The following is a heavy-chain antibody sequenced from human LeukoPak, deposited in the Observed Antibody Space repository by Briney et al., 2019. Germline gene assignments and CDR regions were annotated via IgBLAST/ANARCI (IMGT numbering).Heavy chain of an antibody. J-gene: IGHJ4*02. CDR3: ASWLELMCKFDL. Sequence: LAGGSLRLSCVGSGFTFSNYWMSWVRQAPGKGLEWVANIEEDGCENDYADSVKGRFTISRDNSKNSLYLQMNSLRAEDTAVYDCASWLELMCKFDLWGQGTLVTVSS. CDR2: IEEDGCEN. V-gene: IGHV3-7*01. CDR1: GFTFSNYW. D-gene: IGHD5-24*01.